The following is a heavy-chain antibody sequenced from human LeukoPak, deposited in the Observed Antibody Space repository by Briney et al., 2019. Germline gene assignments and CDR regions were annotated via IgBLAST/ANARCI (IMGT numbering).Heavy chain of an antibody. Sequence: GASVKVSCKASGGTFSSYAISWVRQAPGQGLEWMGGIIPIFGTANYAQKFQGRVTITADESTSTAYMELSSLRSEDTAVYYCAGNVYGDYHFDYWGQGILVTVSS. CDR1: GGTFSSYA. V-gene: IGHV1-69*13. CDR3: AGNVYGDYHFDY. D-gene: IGHD4-17*01. CDR2: IIPIFGTA. J-gene: IGHJ4*02.